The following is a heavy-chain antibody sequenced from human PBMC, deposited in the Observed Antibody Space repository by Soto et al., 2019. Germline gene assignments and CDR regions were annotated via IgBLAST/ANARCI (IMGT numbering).Heavy chain of an antibody. CDR3: ARGGSSSSHFYYYSYGMDV. V-gene: IGHV1-69*06. D-gene: IGHD6-6*01. CDR1: GGTFSSYA. J-gene: IGHJ6*02. CDR2: IIPIFGTA. Sequence: QVQLVQSGAEVKKPGSSVKVSCKASGGTFSSYAISWVRQAPGQGLEWMGGIIPIFGTANYAQKFQGRVTITEDKSTSTDYMELSSLRSEDTAVYYCARGGSSSSHFYYYSYGMDVWGQGTTVTVSS.